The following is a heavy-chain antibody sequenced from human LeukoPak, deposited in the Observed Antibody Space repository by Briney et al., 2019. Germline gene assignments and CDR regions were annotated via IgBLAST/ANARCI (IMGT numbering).Heavy chain of an antibody. CDR2: IYYSGST. CDR3: ARVAPPTMDYFDY. Sequence: PSETLSLTCTVSGGSISSSSYYWGWIRQPPGKGLEWIGSIYYSGSTYYNPSLKSRVTISVDTSKNQFSLKLSSVTAADTAVYYCARVAPPTMDYFDYWGQGTLVTVSS. D-gene: IGHD1-1*01. V-gene: IGHV4-39*07. J-gene: IGHJ4*02. CDR1: GGSISSSSYY.